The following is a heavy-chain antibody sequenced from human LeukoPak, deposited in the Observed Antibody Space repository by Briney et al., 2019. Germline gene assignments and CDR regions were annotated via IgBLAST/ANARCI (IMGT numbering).Heavy chain of an antibody. D-gene: IGHD3-22*01. V-gene: IGHV3-30-3*01. CDR3: AREAGYYYDSSGYYHYGGDYFDY. Sequence: GGSLRLSCAASGFTFSSYAMHWVRQAPGKGLEWVAVISYDGSNKYYADSVKGRFTISRDNSKNTLYLQMNSLRAEDTAVYYCAREAGYYYDSSGYYHYGGDYFDYWGQGTLVTVSS. CDR2: ISYDGSNK. J-gene: IGHJ4*02. CDR1: GFTFSSYA.